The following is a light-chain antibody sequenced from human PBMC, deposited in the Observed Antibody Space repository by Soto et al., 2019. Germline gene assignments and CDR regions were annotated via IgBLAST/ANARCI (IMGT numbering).Light chain of an antibody. Sequence: EIVLTQSASTLSSFAGDRVTLSCWASQSVAGNLAWYQQKPGQAPRLLIYGASTRATGIPDRFSGSGYGTDFTLTISRLETEDFAVYYCQQYGSFSWTFGQGTKVDIK. CDR2: GAS. J-gene: IGKJ1*01. V-gene: IGKV3-20*01. CDR1: QSVAGN. CDR3: QQYGSFSWT.